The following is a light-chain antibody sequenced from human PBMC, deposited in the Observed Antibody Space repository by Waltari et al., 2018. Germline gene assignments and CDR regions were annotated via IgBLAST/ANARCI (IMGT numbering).Light chain of an antibody. V-gene: IGKV3-11*01. J-gene: IGKJ4*01. CDR2: DAS. CDR3: HQRSKWPLT. Sequence: EIVLTQSPATLSLSPGERATLSCRASQSVDGYLAWYQLKPGQVPRLLIYDASNRATGIPGRFSGSGSGAYFTLIISSLEPEDFAVYYCHQRSKWPLTFGGGTKVEIK. CDR1: QSVDGY.